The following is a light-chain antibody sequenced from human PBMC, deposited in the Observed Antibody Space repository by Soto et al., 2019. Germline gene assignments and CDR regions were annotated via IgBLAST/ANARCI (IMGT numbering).Light chain of an antibody. V-gene: IGKV1-39*01. CDR3: QQSYSIPLT. CDR2: ETS. J-gene: IGKJ4*01. CDR1: QKISTY. Sequence: DIQMTQSPSSLSASVGDRVTLTCRASQKISTYLNWYQVKSGKAPKLLISETSKLQSGVPSRFSGSGSGTDFTFTISSLQPEDFASYFCQQSYSIPLTFGGGTKVDIK.